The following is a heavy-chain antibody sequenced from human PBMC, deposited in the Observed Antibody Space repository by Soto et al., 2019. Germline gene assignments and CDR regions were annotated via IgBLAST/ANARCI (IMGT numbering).Heavy chain of an antibody. CDR3: ARLEGLATISYYFDF. CDR2: IYYRGNA. Sequence: QLQLQESGPGLVKPSETLSLTCSVSDDSINSDKYYWGWIRQPPGKGLEWIGSIYYRGNAYYNPSIQTRVSISLDKHRSQFSLKLNSVTAADSAVYFCARLEGLATISYYFDFWGPGALVTVSS. CDR1: DDSINSDKYY. J-gene: IGHJ4*02. D-gene: IGHD3-9*01. V-gene: IGHV4-39*01.